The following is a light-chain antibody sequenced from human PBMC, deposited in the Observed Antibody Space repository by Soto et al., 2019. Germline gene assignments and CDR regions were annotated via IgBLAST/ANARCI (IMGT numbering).Light chain of an antibody. V-gene: IGLV1-44*01. CDR3: AAWDDSLNAWA. Sequence: QSVLTQSPSASGTPGQRVSISCSGSTSNIGRNTVKWYRQLPGTAPKLLIGSSDQRPSGVPDRVSGSQSGTSASLAISGLQSEDEADYICAAWDDSLNAWAFGGGTQLTVL. CDR1: TSNIGRNT. J-gene: IGLJ3*02. CDR2: SSD.